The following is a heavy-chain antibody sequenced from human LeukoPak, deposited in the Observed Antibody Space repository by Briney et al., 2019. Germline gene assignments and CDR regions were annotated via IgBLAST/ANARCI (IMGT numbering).Heavy chain of an antibody. CDR3: AKAACYYYDSSGYDCSDAFDI. Sequence: PGGSLRLSCAASGFTFSTYWMSWVRQAPGKGLEWVAFIRYDGSNKYYADSVKGRFTISRDNSKNTLYLQMNSLRAEDTAVYYCAKAACYYYDSSGYDCSDAFDIWGQGTMVTVSS. CDR1: GFTFSTYW. J-gene: IGHJ3*02. CDR2: IRYDGSNK. V-gene: IGHV3-30*02. D-gene: IGHD3-22*01.